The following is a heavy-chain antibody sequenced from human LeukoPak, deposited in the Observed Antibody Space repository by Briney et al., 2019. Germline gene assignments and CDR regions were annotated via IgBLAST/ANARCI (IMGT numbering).Heavy chain of an antibody. J-gene: IGHJ4*02. Sequence: QPGGSLRLSCAASGFTFSSYAMHWVRQAPGKGLEWVAVISYDGSNKYYADSVKGRFTISRDNSKNTLYLQMNSLRAEDTAVYYCAREQAFYSGYDYWGQGTLVTVSS. V-gene: IGHV3-30*04. CDR1: GFTFSSYA. CDR3: AREQAFYSGYDY. CDR2: ISYDGSNK. D-gene: IGHD5-12*01.